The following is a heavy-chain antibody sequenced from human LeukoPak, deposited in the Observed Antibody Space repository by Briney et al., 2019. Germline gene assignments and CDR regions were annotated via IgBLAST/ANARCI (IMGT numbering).Heavy chain of an antibody. V-gene: IGHV3-11*06. D-gene: IGHD5-12*01. CDR1: GFTFSDYY. CDR3: ARDKSAGPWLRFPNTFDY. J-gene: IGHJ4*02. Sequence: GGSLRLSCAASGFTFSDYYMSWIRQAPGKGLEWVSSISSSSSYIYYADSVKGRFTISRDNAKNSLYLQMNSLRAEDAAVYYCARDKSAGPWLRFPNTFDYWGQGTLVTVSS. CDR2: ISSSSSYI.